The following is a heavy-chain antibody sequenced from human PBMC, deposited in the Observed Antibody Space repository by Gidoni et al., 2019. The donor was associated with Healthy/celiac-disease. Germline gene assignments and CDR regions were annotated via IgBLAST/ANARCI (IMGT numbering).Heavy chain of an antibody. CDR3: AKGVPYYYYYGMDV. CDR1: GFTFSSYA. J-gene: IGHJ6*02. CDR2: IIGSGGST. V-gene: IGHV3-23*04. Sequence: EVQLVESGGGLVQPGGSLRLSCAASGFTFSSYAMIWVRQAPGKGLEWVSAIIGSGGSTYYADSVKGRFTISRDNSKNPLYLQMNSLRAEDTAVYYCAKGVPYYYYYGMDVWGQGTTVTVSS.